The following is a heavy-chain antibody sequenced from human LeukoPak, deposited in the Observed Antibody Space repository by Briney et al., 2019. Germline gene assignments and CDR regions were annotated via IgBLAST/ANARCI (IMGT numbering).Heavy chain of an antibody. CDR3: ATYGGDWKFAS. Sequence: SETLSLTCAVYGGSFSGYYWSWIRQPPGKGLEWIGEINHSGSTNYNPSLKSRVTISVDTSKNQFSLKLSSATAADTAVYYCATYGGDWKFASWGQGTLVTVSS. CDR1: GGSFSGYY. D-gene: IGHD2-21*01. CDR2: INHSGST. J-gene: IGHJ4*02. V-gene: IGHV4-34*01.